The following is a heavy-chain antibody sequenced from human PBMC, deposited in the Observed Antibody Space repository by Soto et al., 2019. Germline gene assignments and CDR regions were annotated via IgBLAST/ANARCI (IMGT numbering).Heavy chain of an antibody. D-gene: IGHD4-17*01. J-gene: IGHJ4*02. CDR3: AREGSDGDYVWLFDY. Sequence: QVQLQQWGAGRLKPSETLSLTCAVYGGSFSGYYWSWIRQPPGKGLEWIGEINHSGSTNYNPSLRSRDTISVDTSKNQFALKRSSVTAADTAVYYCAREGSDGDYVWLFDYWGQGTLVTVSS. CDR1: GGSFSGYY. V-gene: IGHV4-34*01. CDR2: INHSGST.